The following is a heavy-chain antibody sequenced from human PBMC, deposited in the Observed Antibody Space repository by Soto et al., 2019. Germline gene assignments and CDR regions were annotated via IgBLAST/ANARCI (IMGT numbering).Heavy chain of an antibody. Sequence: QVQLVQSGAEVKRPGASVKVSCKASGYTFTSYGISWVRQAPGQGLEWMGWISAYNGNTNYAQKLQGRVTMTTDTSTGTAYMELRSLRSDDTAVYYCARLMPYYDYVWGSYQAGPLDYWDQGTLVTVSS. CDR1: GYTFTSYG. CDR3: ARLMPYYDYVWGSYQAGPLDY. D-gene: IGHD3-16*02. J-gene: IGHJ4*02. V-gene: IGHV1-18*01. CDR2: ISAYNGNT.